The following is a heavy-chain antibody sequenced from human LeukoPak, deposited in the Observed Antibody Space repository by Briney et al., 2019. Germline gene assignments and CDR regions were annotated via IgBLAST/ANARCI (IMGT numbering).Heavy chain of an antibody. Sequence: PSETLSLTCAVSGGSISTYYWNWIRQPAGKGLEWIGRISTSESTNYSPSLKSRVTISVDTSKNQFSLKLTSVTATDTAVFYCARHHFTGITDAFDIWGQGTMVTVSS. CDR3: ARHHFTGITDAFDI. V-gene: IGHV4-4*07. J-gene: IGHJ3*02. D-gene: IGHD3-10*01. CDR2: ISTSEST. CDR1: GGSISTYY.